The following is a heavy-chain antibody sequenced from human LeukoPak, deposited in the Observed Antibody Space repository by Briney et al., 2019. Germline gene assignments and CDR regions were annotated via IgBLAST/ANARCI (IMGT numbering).Heavy chain of an antibody. D-gene: IGHD3-10*01. CDR2: INQDGSEK. J-gene: IGHJ4*02. CDR3: ARDDRGLGSGPPHDY. CDR1: GFVFSNYW. V-gene: IGHV3-7*01. Sequence: GGSLRLSCAASGFVFSNYWMTWVRQAPGKGLEWVANINQDGSEKYSVDSVKGRFTISRDNAKNSLYLQMDSLRAEDTAVYYCARDDRGLGSGPPHDYWGQGTLVTVSS.